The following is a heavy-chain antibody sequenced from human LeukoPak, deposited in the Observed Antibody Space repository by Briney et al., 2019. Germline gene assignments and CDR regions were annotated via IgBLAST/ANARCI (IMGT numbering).Heavy chain of an antibody. CDR3: TREGPDSSGYSFDY. CDR2: IYSGGTT. D-gene: IGHD3-22*01. CDR1: GFTVSTNY. V-gene: IGHV3-53*01. Sequence: AGGSLRLSCAVSGFTVSTNYLSWVRQAPGKGLEWVSIIYSGGTTYYADSVKGRFTISRDNPKNTLYLQMNSLRAEDTAVYYCTREGPDSSGYSFDYWGRGTLVTVFS. J-gene: IGHJ4*02.